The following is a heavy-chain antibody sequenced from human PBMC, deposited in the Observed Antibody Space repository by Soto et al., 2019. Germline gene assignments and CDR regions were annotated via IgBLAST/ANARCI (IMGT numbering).Heavy chain of an antibody. J-gene: IGHJ6*02. V-gene: IGHV3-30*03. Sequence: QVQLVESGGGVVQAGGSLGLSCTASGFTFSTYGMHWVRQAPGKGPVWVAVMSHDGSHKAFLDSVKGRFIISRDNSKNTLYSQRNSLRPDDTAVYYCARLPRSGWDHYYYGMDVWGQGTRVIVSS. CDR2: MSHDGSHK. D-gene: IGHD6-19*01. CDR1: GFTFSTYG. CDR3: ARLPRSGWDHYYYGMDV.